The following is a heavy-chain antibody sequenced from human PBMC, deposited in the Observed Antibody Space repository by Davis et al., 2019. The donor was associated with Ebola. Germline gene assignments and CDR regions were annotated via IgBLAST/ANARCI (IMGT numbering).Heavy chain of an antibody. CDR1: GDSIDTTDYY. CDR3: ARLWGTGMAARLVFDS. V-gene: IGHV4-39*01. J-gene: IGHJ4*02. CDR2: VFSRGYA. Sequence: MPSETLSLTCTVSGDSIDTTDYYWGWVRQPPGRGLEWIGSVFSRGYAYYNPSLKTRVSMPLDTSNNQFSLNLSSVTAADTAVYYCARLWGTGMAARLVFDSWGQGILVTVSS. D-gene: IGHD6-6*01.